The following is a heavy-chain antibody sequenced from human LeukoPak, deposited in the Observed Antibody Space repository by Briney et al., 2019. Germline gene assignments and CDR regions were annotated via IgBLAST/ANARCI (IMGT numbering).Heavy chain of an antibody. CDR1: GYSFTSYW. CDR3: ARQGVDLAPPDF. J-gene: IGHJ4*02. D-gene: IGHD3-3*01. Sequence: GESLKISCKGSGYSFTSYWIAWVRQMPGKGLEWMGVIYVGDSDTRYSRSFQGQVTISADESIATAYLQWSSLKVSDTAIYYCARQGVDLAPPDFWGQGTLVTVSS. V-gene: IGHV5-51*01. CDR2: IYVGDSDT.